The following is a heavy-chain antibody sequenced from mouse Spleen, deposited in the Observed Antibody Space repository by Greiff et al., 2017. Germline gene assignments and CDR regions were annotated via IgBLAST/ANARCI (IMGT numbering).Heavy chain of an antibody. CDR3: APLRSDLYFDY. D-gene: IGHD1-1*01. V-gene: IGHV1-59*01. J-gene: IGHJ2*01. CDR2: IDPSDSYT. CDR1: GYTFTSYW. Sequence: QVQLQQPGAELVRPGTSVKLSCKASGYTFTSYWMHWVKQRPGQGLEWIGVIDPSDSYTNYNQKFKGKATLTVDTSSSTAYMQLSSLTSEDSAVYYCAPLRSDLYFDYWGQGTTLTVSS.